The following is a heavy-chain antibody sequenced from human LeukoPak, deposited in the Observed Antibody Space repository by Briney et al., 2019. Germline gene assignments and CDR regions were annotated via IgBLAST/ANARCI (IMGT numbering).Heavy chain of an antibody. CDR1: GFTFSTYV. Sequence: GGSLRLSCAASGFTFSTYVMSWVRQAPGKGLEWVSTVSVSGSSTYYADSVKGRFTISRDNSKNTLYLQMNSLRAEDTAVYYCAKAGIVAARLWGFDPWGQGTLVTVSS. D-gene: IGHD2-15*01. V-gene: IGHV3-23*01. J-gene: IGHJ5*02. CDR3: AKAGIVAARLWGFDP. CDR2: VSVSGSST.